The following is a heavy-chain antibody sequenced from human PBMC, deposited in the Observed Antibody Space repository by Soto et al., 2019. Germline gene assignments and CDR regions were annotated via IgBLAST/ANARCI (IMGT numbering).Heavy chain of an antibody. Sequence: ASVKVSCKASGYPFSDNQIHWLRRAPGQGLEWMGRINPKSDDTNYAQKFQGRVTMTRDTSIDTAYLELTGLTSDDTATYYCARKHSLDYIRWGLDPWGQGTLVTVSA. CDR3: ARKHSLDYIRWGLDP. CDR1: GYPFSDNQ. D-gene: IGHD4-4*01. CDR2: INPKSDDT. J-gene: IGHJ5*02. V-gene: IGHV1-2*02.